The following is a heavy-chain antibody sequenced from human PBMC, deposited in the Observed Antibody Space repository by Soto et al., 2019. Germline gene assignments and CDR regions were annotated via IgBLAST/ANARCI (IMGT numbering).Heavy chain of an antibody. D-gene: IGHD4-4*01. CDR2: SNGGNGNT. J-gene: IGHJ4*02. CDR3: ARELQGLYYFDY. Sequence: QVQVLQSGAEVKKPGASVKVSCKASEYTFTSYTMHCVRQAPGQRLEWMGGSNGGNGNTKYSQKFQGRVTITRDTSASTAYMELSSLRSDDTAVYYCARELQGLYYFDYWGQGTLVTVSS. CDR1: EYTFTSYT. V-gene: IGHV1-3*01.